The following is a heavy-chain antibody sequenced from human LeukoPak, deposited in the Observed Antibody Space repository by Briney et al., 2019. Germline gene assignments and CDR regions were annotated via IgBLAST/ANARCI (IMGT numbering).Heavy chain of an antibody. V-gene: IGHV4-34*01. Sequence: SETLSLTCAVYGGSFSGYYWSWIRQPPGKGLEWIGEINHSGSTNYNPSLKSRVTISVDTSKNQFSLKLSSVTAADTAVYYCARQSRVTQFDYWGQGTLVTVSS. CDR2: INHSGST. J-gene: IGHJ4*02. CDR1: GGSFSGYY. D-gene: IGHD2-21*02. CDR3: ARQSRVTQFDY.